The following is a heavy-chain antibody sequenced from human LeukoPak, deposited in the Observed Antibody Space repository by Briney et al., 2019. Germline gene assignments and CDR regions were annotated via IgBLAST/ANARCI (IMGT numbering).Heavy chain of an antibody. CDR2: MNPNSGGT. CDR3: ASSVVFGGVPAANDYYYMDV. Sequence: ASVKVSCKASGYTFTGYYMHWVRQAPGQGLGWMGWMNPNSGGTNYAQTFQGRVTMTRDTSISTAYMELSRLRSDDTAVYYCASSVVFGGVPAANDYYYMDVWGKGTTVTVSS. V-gene: IGHV1-2*02. D-gene: IGHD2-2*01. J-gene: IGHJ6*03. CDR1: GYTFTGYY.